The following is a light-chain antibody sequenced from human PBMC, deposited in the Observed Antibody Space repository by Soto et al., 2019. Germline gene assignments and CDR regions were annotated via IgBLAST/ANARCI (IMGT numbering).Light chain of an antibody. CDR1: TGAVTSGHY. CDR3: LLSYIGARFYV. CDR2: DTS. Sequence: QAVVTQAPSLTVSPGGTVSLTCGSSTGAVTSGHYPYWFQQKPGQAPRTLIYDTSNKHSWTPARFSGSLLGGKAALTLSGAPPEDEAEYYCLLSYIGARFYVCGTGTKVTGL. J-gene: IGLJ1*01. V-gene: IGLV7-46*01.